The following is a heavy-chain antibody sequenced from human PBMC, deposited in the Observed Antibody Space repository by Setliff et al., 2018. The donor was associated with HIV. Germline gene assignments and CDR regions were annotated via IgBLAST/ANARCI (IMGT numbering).Heavy chain of an antibody. CDR3: ARTYSSNWYIDY. Sequence: SETLSLTCTVSGGSISSDDYYWNWIRQTPGQGLEWIGTVCYSGSTYYNPSLKSRVTISVDTSQNQFSLKLSSVTAADTAIYYCARTYSSNWYIDYWGQGTLVTVSS. J-gene: IGHJ4*02. CDR2: VCYSGST. D-gene: IGHD6-13*01. V-gene: IGHV4-39*01. CDR1: GGSISSDDYY.